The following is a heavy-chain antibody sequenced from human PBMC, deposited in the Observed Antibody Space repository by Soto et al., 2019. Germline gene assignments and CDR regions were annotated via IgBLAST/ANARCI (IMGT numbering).Heavy chain of an antibody. D-gene: IGHD3-9*01. J-gene: IGHJ6*02. CDR2: IKSKTDGGTT. V-gene: IGHV3-15*07. CDR3: TTGNSPVSYDILTGYYFRRRLEGMGYGMDV. Sequence: GGSLRLSCAASGFTFSNAWMNWVRQAPGKGLEWVGRIKSKTDGGTTDYAAPVKGRFTISRDDSKNTLYLQMNSLKTEETAVYYCTTGNSPVSYDILTGYYFRRRLEGMGYGMDVWGQGTTVTVSS. CDR1: GFTFSNAW.